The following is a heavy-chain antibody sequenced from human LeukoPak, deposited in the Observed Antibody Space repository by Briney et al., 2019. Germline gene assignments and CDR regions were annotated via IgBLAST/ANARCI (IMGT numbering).Heavy chain of an antibody. CDR1: GFTFSTFA. CDR3: ARVVAVAVQTETPIREDDY. CDR2: IFPSGGEI. J-gene: IGHJ4*02. Sequence: GGSLRLSCAASGFTFSTFAMIWVRQPPGKGLEWVSSIFPSGGEIHYADSVRGRFTISRDNSKSTLSLQMNSLRAEDTAVYYCARVVAVAVQTETPIREDDYWGQGTLVTVSP. V-gene: IGHV3-23*01. D-gene: IGHD6-19*01.